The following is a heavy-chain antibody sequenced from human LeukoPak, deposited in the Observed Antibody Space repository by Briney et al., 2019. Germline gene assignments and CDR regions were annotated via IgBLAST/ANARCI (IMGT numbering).Heavy chain of an antibody. D-gene: IGHD2-8*01. CDR2: IGGGDT. Sequence: GGSLRLSCSASGFTLRNFAISWVRQAPGKGLEWVSSIGGGDTHYADSVKGRFTISRDDSRSTVDLQMSSLRAEDTAVYYCAKDGQSFNSMYDYFDSWGQGTLVAVSS. CDR1: GFTLRNFA. CDR3: AKDGQSFNSMYDYFDS. V-gene: IGHV3-23*01. J-gene: IGHJ4*02.